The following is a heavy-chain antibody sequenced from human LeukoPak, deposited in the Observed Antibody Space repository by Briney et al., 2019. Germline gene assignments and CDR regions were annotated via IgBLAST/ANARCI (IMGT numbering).Heavy chain of an antibody. CDR1: GFTFSSYS. CDR2: ISYDGSNK. J-gene: IGHJ4*02. V-gene: IGHV3-30*03. Sequence: GGSLRLSCAASGFTFSSYSMNWVRQAPGKGLEWVAVISYDGSNKYFADSVKGRFTISRDNAKNTLYLQMNSLRAEDTAVYYCARGKPYCSSTSCPPFYWGQGTLVTVSS. CDR3: ARGKPYCSSTSCPPFY. D-gene: IGHD2-2*01.